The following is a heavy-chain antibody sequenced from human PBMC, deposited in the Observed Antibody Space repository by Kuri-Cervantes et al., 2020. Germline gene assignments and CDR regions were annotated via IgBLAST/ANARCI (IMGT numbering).Heavy chain of an antibody. CDR2: IYYSGIT. Sequence: SETLSRTWNVSGGSISSHYWSWIRQPPGKGLEWIGYIYYSGITNYNPSLKSRVTISVNTSKNQFSLKLSSVTAADTAVYYCARRHDWNSPFFDYWGQGTLVTVSS. CDR1: GGSISSHY. D-gene: IGHD1-7*01. CDR3: ARRHDWNSPFFDY. V-gene: IGHV4-59*08. J-gene: IGHJ4*02.